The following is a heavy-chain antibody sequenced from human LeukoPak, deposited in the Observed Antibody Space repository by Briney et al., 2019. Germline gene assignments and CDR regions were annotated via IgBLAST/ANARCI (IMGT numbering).Heavy chain of an antibody. V-gene: IGHV4-30-4*08. J-gene: IGHJ4*02. CDR1: GGSISSGDYY. D-gene: IGHD1-26*01. Sequence: SETLSLTCTVPGGSISSGDYYWSWIRQPPGKGPEWIGYIYYSGSTYYNPSLKSRVTVSIDTSQNRFSLKLKSVTAADTAVYYCARGLTGGWAAVFDYWGQGTLVTVSS. CDR2: IYYSGST. CDR3: ARGLTGGWAAVFDY.